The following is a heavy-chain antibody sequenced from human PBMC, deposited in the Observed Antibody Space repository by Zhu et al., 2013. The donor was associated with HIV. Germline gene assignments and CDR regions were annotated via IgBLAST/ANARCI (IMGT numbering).Heavy chain of an antibody. J-gene: IGHJ3*02. CDR2: MYHSGIT. V-gene: IGHV4-38-2*01. Sequence: QVQLQESGPGPVKPSETLSLTCVVSGSSFGSPYYWAWIRQSPGKGLEWIGSMYHSGITHYNASLESRVTISIDTSRDQFSLKLTSVTAADTAVYFCARKSRISGAFDIWGQGTMVTVSS. CDR3: ARKSRISGAFDI. CDR1: GSSFGSPYY.